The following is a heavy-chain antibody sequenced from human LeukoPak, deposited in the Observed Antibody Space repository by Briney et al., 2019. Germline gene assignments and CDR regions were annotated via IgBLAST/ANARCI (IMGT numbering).Heavy chain of an antibody. J-gene: IGHJ6*02. CDR1: GFTFSSYW. Sequence: GGSLRLSCAASGFTFSSYWMNWARQAPGRGLEWVASINHNGNVNYYVDPVKGRFTISRDNAKNSLYLQMSNLRAEDTAVYFCARGGGLDVWGQGATVTVSS. CDR3: ARGGGLDV. CDR2: INHNGNVN. V-gene: IGHV3-7*03. D-gene: IGHD3-16*01.